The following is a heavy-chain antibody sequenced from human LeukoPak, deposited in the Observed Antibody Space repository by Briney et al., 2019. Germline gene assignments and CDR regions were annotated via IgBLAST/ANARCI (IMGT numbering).Heavy chain of an antibody. D-gene: IGHD1-14*01. V-gene: IGHV3-23*01. J-gene: IGHJ4*02. CDR2: IAGNCVAT. Sequence: GGSLRLSCAASGFTFSSYSTTWVRQAPGKGLEWVSAIAGNCVATYYADSVKGRFTISRDNSKNTLYLQMNSLRAEDTALYYCAKVPSVTTPPPAFGGQGTQVTVSS. CDR3: AKVPSVTTPPPAF. CDR1: GFTFSSYS.